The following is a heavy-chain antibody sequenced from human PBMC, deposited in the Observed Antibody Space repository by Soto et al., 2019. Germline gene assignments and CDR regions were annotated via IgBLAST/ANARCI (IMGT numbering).Heavy chain of an antibody. Sequence: QVQLVQSGAEVKKPGSSVKVSCKASGGTFSSYAISWVRQAPGQGLEWMGGIIPIFGTANYEQKFQGRDTITADESTSTAYMERSSLRSEDTAVYYCARDGIVVVPAAMGDPYNWFDPWGQGTLVTVSS. D-gene: IGHD2-2*01. V-gene: IGHV1-69*01. J-gene: IGHJ5*02. CDR2: IIPIFGTA. CDR3: ARDGIVVVPAAMGDPYNWFDP. CDR1: GGTFSSYA.